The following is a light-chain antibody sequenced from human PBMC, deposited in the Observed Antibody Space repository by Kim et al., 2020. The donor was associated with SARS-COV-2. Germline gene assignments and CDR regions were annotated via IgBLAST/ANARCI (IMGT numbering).Light chain of an antibody. V-gene: IGKV3-20*01. CDR3: QQYGSLPFT. Sequence: SPGERATLSCRASQSVSSNYLTWYQQKPGQAPRLLIYCASTRATGIPDKFAGSGSGTDFTLTISRLEPEDFAVYYCQQYGSLPFTFGPGTKVDIK. J-gene: IGKJ3*01. CDR1: QSVSSNY. CDR2: CAS.